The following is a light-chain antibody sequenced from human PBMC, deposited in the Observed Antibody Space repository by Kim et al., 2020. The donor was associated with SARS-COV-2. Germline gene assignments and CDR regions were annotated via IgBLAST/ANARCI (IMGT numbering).Light chain of an antibody. J-gene: IGLJ3*02. CDR3: QVWDSCGDHRV. CDR2: YDS. Sequence: SYELTQPPSVSVAPGKTARITCGGNNIGSKSVHWYQQKPGQAPVLVIYYDSDRPSGIPERFSGSNSGNTATLTISRVEAGDEADYYCQVWDSCGDHRVFGGGTQLTVL. CDR1: NIGSKS. V-gene: IGLV3-21*04.